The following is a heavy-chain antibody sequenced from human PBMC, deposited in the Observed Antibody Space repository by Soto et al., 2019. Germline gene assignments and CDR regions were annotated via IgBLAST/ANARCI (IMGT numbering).Heavy chain of an antibody. D-gene: IGHD4-4*01. Sequence: SGPTLVNPTETLTLTCTVSGFSLSDSRMGVSWIRQPPGKALEWLALIDWDGDTYYSTSLKTRLTISKDTSKNQVVLTMTNMDPVDTATFYCARINIGTTITPQYYYAMDVCGQGTTVTISS. CDR3: ARINIGTTITPQYYYAMDV. V-gene: IGHV2-70*01. J-gene: IGHJ6*02. CDR1: GFSLSDSRMG. CDR2: IDWDGDT.